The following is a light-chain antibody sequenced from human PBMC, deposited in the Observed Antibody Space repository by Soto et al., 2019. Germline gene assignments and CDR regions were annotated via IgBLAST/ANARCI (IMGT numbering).Light chain of an antibody. Sequence: DVVVTQSPLSLPVTLGQPASISCRSSQSLVYSDGNTYLNWFQQRPGQSPRRLIYRVSNRDSVVSDRFSGSGSGTVFTLKISRLVAEDVGVYYCMQGTHWPLTVGGGTKVDSK. V-gene: IGKV2-30*01. CDR2: RVS. J-gene: IGKJ4*01. CDR1: QSLVYSDGNTY. CDR3: MQGTHWPLT.